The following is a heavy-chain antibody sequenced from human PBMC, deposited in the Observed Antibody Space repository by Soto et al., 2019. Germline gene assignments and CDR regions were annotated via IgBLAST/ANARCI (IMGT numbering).Heavy chain of an antibody. CDR1: GFTFTNYA. CDR3: ARTDKFNSLSSGWANRFDY. J-gene: IGHJ4*02. D-gene: IGHD6-19*01. V-gene: IGHV3-23*01. Sequence: EMQLLESGGGLVQPGGSLRLFCAASGFTFTNYAMTWVRQAPGKGLEWVSTITPTGATFYGDTVKGRFTISRDNSRSTVFLQMNSLRAEDTAMYYCARTDKFNSLSSGWANRFDYWGQGTLVTVSS. CDR2: ITPTGAT.